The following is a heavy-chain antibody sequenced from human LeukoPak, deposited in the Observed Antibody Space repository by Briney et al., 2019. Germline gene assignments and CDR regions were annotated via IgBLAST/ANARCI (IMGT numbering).Heavy chain of an antibody. CDR2: IHYSGNT. D-gene: IGHD5-24*01. CDR3: ARNGRRDAYNSWFDP. V-gene: IGHV4-59*01. CDR1: GGSISSYY. J-gene: IGHJ5*02. Sequence: PSETLSLTCTVSGGSISSYYWSWIRQPPGKGLEWIGYIHYSGNTNYNPSLKSRVTISVDTSKNQFSLKLSSVTAADTAVYYCARNGRRDAYNSWFDPWGQGTLVTVSS.